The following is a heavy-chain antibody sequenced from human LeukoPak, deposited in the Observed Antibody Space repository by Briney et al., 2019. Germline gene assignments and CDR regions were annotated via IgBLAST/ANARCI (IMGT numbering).Heavy chain of an antibody. D-gene: IGHD2-2*01. Sequence: ASETLSLTCTVSGGSISSSSYYWGWIRQPPGKGLEWIGSIYYSGSTYYNPSLKSRVTISVDTSKNQFSPKLSSVTAADTAVYYCARRGSTSHKDFDYWGQGTLVTVSS. CDR1: GGSISSSSYY. V-gene: IGHV4-39*01. J-gene: IGHJ4*02. CDR2: IYYSGST. CDR3: ARRGSTSHKDFDY.